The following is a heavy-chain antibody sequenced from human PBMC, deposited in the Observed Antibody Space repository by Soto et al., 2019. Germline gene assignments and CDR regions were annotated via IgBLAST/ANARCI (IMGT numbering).Heavy chain of an antibody. CDR1: GFTFSSCA. V-gene: IGHV3-30-3*01. CDR3: ARDGGVVIIPHYYYGMDV. D-gene: IGHD3-3*01. Sequence: QVQLVESGGGVVQPGRSLRLSCAASGFTFSSCAMHWVRQAPGKGLEWVAVISYDGSNKYYADSVKGRFTISRDNSKNTLYLQMNSLRAEDTAVYYCARDGGVVIIPHYYYGMDVWGQGTTVTVSS. J-gene: IGHJ6*02. CDR2: ISYDGSNK.